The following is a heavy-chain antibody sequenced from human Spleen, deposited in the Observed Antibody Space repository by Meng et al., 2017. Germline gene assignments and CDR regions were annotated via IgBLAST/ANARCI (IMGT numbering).Heavy chain of an antibody. J-gene: IGHJ4*02. V-gene: IGHV1-69*04. CDR1: GGTFSSYG. CDR2: IIPILGIA. Sequence: QVQLVQSGVEVKKPGSSVKVSCKASGGTFSSYGINWVRQAPGQGLEWMGRIIPILGIANYAQKFQGRVTITADKSTSTAYMELSSLRSEDTAVYYCARVVHYYDSSGYYKGDDYWGQGTLVTVSS. CDR3: ARVVHYYDSSGYYKGDDY. D-gene: IGHD3-22*01.